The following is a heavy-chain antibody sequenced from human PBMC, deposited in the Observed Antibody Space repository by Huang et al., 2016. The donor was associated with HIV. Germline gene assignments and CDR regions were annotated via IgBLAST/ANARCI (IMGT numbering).Heavy chain of an antibody. CDR2: INHIGKT. D-gene: IGHD6-19*01. J-gene: IGHJ4*02. CDR3: AREKAADSAWYGAYYFDY. CDR1: GGSFSGYY. Sequence: QVQLRQWGAGLVKPSETLSLTCAVYGGSFSGYYWTWIRQSPGKGLEWIGEINHIGKTNYQPSLKSRVTISKDTAKNQFSLQLTSVSAADTGVYFCAREKAADSAWYGAYYFDYWGEGALVTVTS. V-gene: IGHV4-34*01.